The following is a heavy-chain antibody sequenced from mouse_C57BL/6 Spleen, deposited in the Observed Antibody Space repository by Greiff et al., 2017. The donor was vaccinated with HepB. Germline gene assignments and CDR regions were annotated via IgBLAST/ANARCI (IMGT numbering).Heavy chain of an antibody. CDR2: IDPSDSYT. D-gene: IGHD2-14*01. Sequence: QVQLQQPGAELVMPGASVKLSCKASGYTFTSYWMHWVKQRPGQGLEWIGEIDPSDSYTNYNQKFKGKSTLTVDKSSSKAYMQLSSLTSEDSAVYYCARRVLPYAMDYWGQGTSVTVSS. CDR1: GYTFTSYW. V-gene: IGHV1-69*01. J-gene: IGHJ4*01. CDR3: ARRVLPYAMDY.